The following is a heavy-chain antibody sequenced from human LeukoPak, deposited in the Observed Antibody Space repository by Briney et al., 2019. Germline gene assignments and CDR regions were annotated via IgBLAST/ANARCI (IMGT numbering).Heavy chain of an antibody. CDR2: ISSSGSTI. D-gene: IGHD2-8*01. J-gene: IGHJ4*02. V-gene: IGHV3-48*03. CDR1: GFTFSSYE. Sequence: GGSLRLSCAASGFTFSSYEMNWVRQAPGKGLEWVSYISSSGSTIYYADSVKGRFAISRDNSKNTLYLQMNSLRAEDTAVYYCAKDPDCTSGVCYTFFDYWGQRTLVTVSS. CDR3: AKDPDCTSGVCYTFFDY.